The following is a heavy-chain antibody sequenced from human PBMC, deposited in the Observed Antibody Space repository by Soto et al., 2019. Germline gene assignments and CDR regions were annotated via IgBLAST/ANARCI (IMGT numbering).Heavy chain of an antibody. CDR3: ARLAYFDWLSHYYYYYMDV. Sequence: PGGSLRVSCAASGFTFSSYWMSWGRQAPWKGLEWVANIKQDGSEKYYVDSVKGRFTISRDNAKNSLYLQMNSLRAEDTAVYYCARLAYFDWLSHYYYYYMDVWGKGTTVTVS. J-gene: IGHJ6*03. CDR1: GFTFSSYW. CDR2: IKQDGSEK. D-gene: IGHD3-9*01. V-gene: IGHV3-7*01.